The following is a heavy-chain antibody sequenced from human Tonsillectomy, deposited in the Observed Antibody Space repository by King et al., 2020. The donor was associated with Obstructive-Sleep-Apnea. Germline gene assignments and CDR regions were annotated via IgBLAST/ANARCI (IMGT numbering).Heavy chain of an antibody. CDR1: GGSISSSSYY. CDR2: IYYSGST. J-gene: IGHJ4*02. Sequence: QLQESGPGLVKPSETLSLTCTVSGGSISSSSYYWGWIRQPPGKGLGWIGSIYYSGSTAYNPSLKIRVTISVDTSQNQFSLTLSSVTAADTAVYYCASLEASYDYWGQGTLVTVSS. CDR3: ASLEASYDY. D-gene: IGHD6-6*01. V-gene: IGHV4-39*07.